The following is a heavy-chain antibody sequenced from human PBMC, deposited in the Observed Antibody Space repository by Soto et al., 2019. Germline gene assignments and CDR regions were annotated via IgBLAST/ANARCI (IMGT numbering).Heavy chain of an antibody. Sequence: GASVKVSCKASGYTFTGHYMHWVRQAPGQGLEWMGWINPNSGGTNYAQKFQGRVTMTRDTSISTAYMEPSRLRSDDTAVYYCASRPSVLGVPAVDYWGQGTLVTVSS. CDR3: ASRPSVLGVPAVDY. CDR1: GYTFTGHY. J-gene: IGHJ4*02. V-gene: IGHV1-2*02. D-gene: IGHD2-2*01. CDR2: INPNSGGT.